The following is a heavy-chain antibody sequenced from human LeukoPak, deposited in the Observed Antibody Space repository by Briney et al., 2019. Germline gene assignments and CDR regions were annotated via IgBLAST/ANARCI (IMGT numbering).Heavy chain of an antibody. J-gene: IGHJ5*02. CDR3: ARVSRGRSGPYNWFDP. CDR1: GGSISSYY. V-gene: IGHV4-59*01. Sequence: PSETLSLTCTVSGGSISSYYWSWIRQPPGKGLEWIGYIYCSGSTNYNPSLKSRVTISVDTSKNQFSLKLSSVTAADTAVYYCARVSRGRSGPYNWFDPWGQGTLVTVSS. D-gene: IGHD2-15*01. CDR2: IYCSGST.